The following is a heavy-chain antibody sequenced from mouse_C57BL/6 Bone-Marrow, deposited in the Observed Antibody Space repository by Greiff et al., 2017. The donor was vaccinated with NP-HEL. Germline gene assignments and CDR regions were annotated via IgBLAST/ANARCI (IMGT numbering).Heavy chain of an antibody. V-gene: IGHV3-6*01. CDR1: GYSITSGYY. Sequence: VQLQQSGPGLVKPSQSLSLTCSVTGYSITSGYYWNWIRQFPGNKLEWMGYISYDGSNNYNPSLKNRISITRDTSKNQFFLKLNSVTTEDTATYYCARYGSSWYFDVWGTGTTVTVSS. CDR3: ARYGSSWYFDV. J-gene: IGHJ1*03. CDR2: ISYDGSN. D-gene: IGHD1-1*01.